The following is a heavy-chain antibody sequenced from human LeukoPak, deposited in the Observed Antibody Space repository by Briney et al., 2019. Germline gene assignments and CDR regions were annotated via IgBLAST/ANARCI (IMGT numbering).Heavy chain of an antibody. CDR2: IIPIFGTA. CDR1: GGTFSSNA. Sequence: GASVKVSCKXSGGTFSSNAISWVRQAPRQGLEWMGGIIPIFGTANYAQKFQGRVTITTDESTSTAYMELSSLRSEDTAVYYCARGGYGDYKFLFDYWGQGTLVTVSS. D-gene: IGHD4-17*01. CDR3: ARGGYGDYKFLFDY. V-gene: IGHV1-69*05. J-gene: IGHJ4*02.